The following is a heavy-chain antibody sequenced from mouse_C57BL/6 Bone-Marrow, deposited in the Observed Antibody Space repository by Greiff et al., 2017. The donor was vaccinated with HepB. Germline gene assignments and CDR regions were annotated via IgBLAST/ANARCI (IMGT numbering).Heavy chain of an antibody. D-gene: IGHD1-1*01. CDR3: ARHEEVVSSSYWYFDV. CDR2: FYPGSGSI. CDR1: GYTFTEYT. V-gene: IGHV1-62-2*01. J-gene: IGHJ1*03. Sequence: QVQLKQSGAELVKPGASVKLSCKASGYTFTEYTIHWVKQRSGQGLEWIGWFYPGSGSIKYNEKFKDKATLTADTSSSTVYMELSRLTSEDSAVYVCARHEEVVSSSYWYFDVWGTGTTVTVSS.